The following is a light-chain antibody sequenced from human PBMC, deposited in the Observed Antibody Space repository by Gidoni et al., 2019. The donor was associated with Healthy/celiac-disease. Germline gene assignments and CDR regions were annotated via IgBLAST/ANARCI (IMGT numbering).Light chain of an antibody. CDR1: QSISSY. V-gene: IGKV1-39*01. CDR3: QQSYSTPRT. Sequence: IHMPHSPSSLSASVGDRVTITCRASQSISSYLNWYQQKPGKAPKLLIYAASSLQSGVPSRFSGSGSGTDFTLTISSLQPEDFATYYCQQSYSTPRTFGQGTKVEIK. J-gene: IGKJ1*01. CDR2: AAS.